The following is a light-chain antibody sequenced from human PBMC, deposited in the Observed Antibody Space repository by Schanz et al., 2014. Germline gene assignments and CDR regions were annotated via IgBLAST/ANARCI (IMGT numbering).Light chain of an antibody. Sequence: QSALTQPASVSGSPGQSITISCTGTNSDVGGYNYVYWYQQHPGKAPKLMIYDVTNRPSGVSNRFSGSKSGNTASLTISRLQAEDEADYYCSSYTSSSTLVFGGGAKLTVL. CDR2: DVT. CDR3: SSYTSSSTLV. CDR1: NSDVGGYNY. V-gene: IGLV2-14*03. J-gene: IGLJ3*02.